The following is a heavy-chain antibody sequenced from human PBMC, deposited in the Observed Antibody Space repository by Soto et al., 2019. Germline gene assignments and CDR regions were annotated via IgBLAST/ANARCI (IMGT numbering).Heavy chain of an antibody. D-gene: IGHD2-2*01. J-gene: IGHJ4*02. CDR3: ARLVSGRYCSNTSCPYYFDY. V-gene: IGHV4-34*09. Sequence: SETLSLTCAVYGGSFSGYYWSWIRQPPWKGLEWIGEINHSGSTNYNPSLKSRVTISVDTSKNQFSLKLSSVTAADTAVYYCARLVSGRYCSNTSCPYYFDYWGQGTLVTVSS. CDR1: GGSFSGYY. CDR2: INHSGST.